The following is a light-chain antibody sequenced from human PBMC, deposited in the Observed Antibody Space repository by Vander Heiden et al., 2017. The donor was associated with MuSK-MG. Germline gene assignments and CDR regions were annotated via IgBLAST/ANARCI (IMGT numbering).Light chain of an antibody. Sequence: IVMTQSPATLSVSPGDRASLSCRASQSVSSNLAWYQQKPGQAPRLLIYGASTRATGIPARFSGSGSGTEFTLNISSLQSEDFAVYYCQQDNNWPKTFGQGTKVEIK. V-gene: IGKV3-15*01. CDR3: QQDNNWPKT. CDR2: GAS. CDR1: QSVSSN. J-gene: IGKJ1*01.